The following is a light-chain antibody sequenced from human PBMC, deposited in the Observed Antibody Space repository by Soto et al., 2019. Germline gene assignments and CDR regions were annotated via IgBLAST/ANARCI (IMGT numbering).Light chain of an antibody. CDR3: QQRSNWPPGVT. V-gene: IGKV3D-20*02. Sequence: EIVLTQPPGTLSFSLGETATLSCRASQRVTSSYLAWYQQKLGQAPRLLISGASSRATGIPDRFSGSGSGTDFTLTISSLEPEDFAVYYCQQRSNWPPGVTFGQGTRLEI. CDR1: QRVTSSY. CDR2: GAS. J-gene: IGKJ5*01.